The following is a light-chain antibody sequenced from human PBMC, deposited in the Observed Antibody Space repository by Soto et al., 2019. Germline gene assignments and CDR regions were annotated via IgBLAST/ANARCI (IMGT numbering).Light chain of an antibody. CDR3: QKYNKAPWI. J-gene: IGKJ1*01. CDR1: RDIDNS. Sequence: DIQVTQSPHSLSASVGDRVTITCRASRDIDNSLAWYQQVPGKAPKLLIYAASTLQSGVPSRFRGSGSGTSFILTITSLQPEDVATYYCQKYNKAPWIFGQGTKVEV. V-gene: IGKV1-27*01. CDR2: AAS.